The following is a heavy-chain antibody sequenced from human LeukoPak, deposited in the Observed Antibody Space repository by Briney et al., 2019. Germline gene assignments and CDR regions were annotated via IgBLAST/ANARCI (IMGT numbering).Heavy chain of an antibody. D-gene: IGHD2-2*02. CDR1: GGSISSYY. CDR2: IYYSGST. Sequence: SETLSLTCTVSGGSISSYYWSWIRQPPGKGLEWIGYIYYSGSTNYNPSLKSRVTISVDTSKNRFSLKLSSVTAADTAVYYCARGPYCSSTSCYNGAVDYWGQGTLVTVSS. CDR3: ARGPYCSSTSCYNGAVDY. V-gene: IGHV4-59*12. J-gene: IGHJ4*02.